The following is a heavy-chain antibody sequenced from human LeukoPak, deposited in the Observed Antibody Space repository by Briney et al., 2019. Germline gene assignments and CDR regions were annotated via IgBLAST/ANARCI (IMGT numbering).Heavy chain of an antibody. Sequence: SETLSLTCTVSGGSISSYYWSWIRQPPGKGLEWIGYIYYSGSTNYNPSLKSRVTISVDTSKNQFSLKLSSVTAADTAVYYCARLYSSSWSLPRIDYWGQGTLVTVSS. CDR1: GGSISSYY. CDR3: ARLYSSSWSLPRIDY. V-gene: IGHV4-59*08. D-gene: IGHD6-13*01. J-gene: IGHJ4*02. CDR2: IYYSGST.